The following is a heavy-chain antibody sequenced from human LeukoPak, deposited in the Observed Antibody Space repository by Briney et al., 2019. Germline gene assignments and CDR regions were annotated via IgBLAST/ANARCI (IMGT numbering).Heavy chain of an antibody. CDR3: ARAESLHYYGSGSYYNGVDY. D-gene: IGHD3-10*01. CDR2: ISAYNGNT. CDR1: GYTFTSYG. Sequence: GASVKVSCKASGYTFTSYGISWVRQAPGQGLEWMGWISAYNGNTNYAQKLQGRVTMTTDTSTSTAYMELRSLRSDDTAVYYCARAESLHYYGSGSYYNGVDYWGQGTLVTVSS. J-gene: IGHJ4*02. V-gene: IGHV1-18*01.